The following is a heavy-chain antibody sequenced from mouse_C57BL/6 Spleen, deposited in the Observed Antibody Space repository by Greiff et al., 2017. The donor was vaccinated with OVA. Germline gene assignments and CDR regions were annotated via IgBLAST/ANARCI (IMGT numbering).Heavy chain of an antibody. CDR1: GYAFTNYL. J-gene: IGHJ3*01. CDR2: INPGSGGT. Sequence: QVHVKQSGAELVRPGTSVKVSCKASGYAFTNYLIEWVKQRPGQGLEWIGVINPGSGGTNYNEKFKGKATLTADKSSSTAYMQLSSLTSEDSAVYFCARRGDYGNYGWFAYWGQGTLVTVSA. V-gene: IGHV1-54*01. D-gene: IGHD2-1*01. CDR3: ARRGDYGNYGWFAY.